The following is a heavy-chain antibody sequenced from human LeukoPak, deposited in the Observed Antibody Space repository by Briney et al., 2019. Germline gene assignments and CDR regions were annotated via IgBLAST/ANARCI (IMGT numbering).Heavy chain of an antibody. CDR2: VHYSGTA. J-gene: IGHJ4*02. V-gene: IGHV4-59*01. D-gene: IGHD2-15*01. CDR1: DGSITNYD. Sequence: KPSETLSLTCTVSDGSITNYDWSWARQPPGKGLEFIGHVHYSGTANYNPSLRSRVTISIDTSKKHFFLKLKSVTAADTAVYFCARDPPLVVGHDAGTDWGQGTLVTVSS. CDR3: ARDPPLVVGHDAGTD.